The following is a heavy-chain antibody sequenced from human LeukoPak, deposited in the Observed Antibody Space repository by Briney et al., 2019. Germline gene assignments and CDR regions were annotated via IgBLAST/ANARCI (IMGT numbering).Heavy chain of an antibody. CDR1: GFTFSRYG. J-gene: IGHJ6*03. CDR3: ARDRGNQRGYYYYYMDV. D-gene: IGHD1-14*01. CDR2: ISSSSSTR. V-gene: IGHV3-48*01. Sequence: GGSLRLSCAGSGFTFSRYGMSWVRQAPGKGLEWVSHISSSSSTRYYADSVKGRFTLSRDNAKNSLYLQMNSLRAEDTAVYYCARDRGNQRGYYYYYMDVWGKGTTVTVSS.